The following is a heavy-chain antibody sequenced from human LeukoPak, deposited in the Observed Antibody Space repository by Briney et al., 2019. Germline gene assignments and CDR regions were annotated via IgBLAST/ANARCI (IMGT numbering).Heavy chain of an antibody. V-gene: IGHV3-21*01. J-gene: IGHJ4*02. CDR2: ISSSSSYI. D-gene: IGHD2-15*01. Sequence: GGSLRLSCAASGFTFGSYSMNWVRQAPGKGLEWVSSISSSSSYIYYADSVKGRFTISRDNAKNSLYLQMNSLRAEDTAVYYCARDDCSGGSCYSGAFDYWGQGTLVTVSS. CDR3: ARDDCSGGSCYSGAFDY. CDR1: GFTFGSYS.